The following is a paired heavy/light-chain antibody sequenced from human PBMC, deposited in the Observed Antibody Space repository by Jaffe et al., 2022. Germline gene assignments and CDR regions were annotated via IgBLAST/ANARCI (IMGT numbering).Light chain of an antibody. CDR2: DVS. Sequence: QSALTQPASVSGSPGQSIAISCTGTSSDIGDYNYVSWYQQHPGKAPKLMIYDVSYRPSGVSNRFSASKSGNTASLTISGLQAEDEADYYCSSFTSTTTYVIFGGGTKLTVL. CDR1: SSDIGDYNY. V-gene: IGLV2-14*03. CDR3: SSFTSTTTYVI. J-gene: IGLJ2*01.
Heavy chain of an antibody. V-gene: IGHV3-30*02. CDR3: ATRNYFDRRGFYYLYYFDY. CDR1: GFTFSDYG. Sequence: QVQLVESGGAVVQPGGSLRLSCAASGFTFSDYGMHWVRQSPGKGLEWVAFIEYDGSKRFYADSVRGRFTISRDTPKDTLFLQMNSLRAEDTAVYYCATRNYFDRRGFYYLYYFDYWGQGTLVTVSS. J-gene: IGHJ4*02. D-gene: IGHD3-22*01. CDR2: IEYDGSKR.